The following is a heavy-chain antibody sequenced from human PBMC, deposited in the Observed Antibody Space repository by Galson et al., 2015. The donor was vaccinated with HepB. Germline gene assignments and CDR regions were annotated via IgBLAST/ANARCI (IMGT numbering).Heavy chain of an antibody. J-gene: IGHJ4*02. D-gene: IGHD2-2*01. CDR1: GYTFTRYG. Sequence: SVKVSCKASGYTFTRYGVSWVRQAPGQGLEWMGWISPYSGNTNYPEKLQGRVTMTTDTSTSTAYMELRSLRSDDTAVYYCSRTAVVPAAIPFDCWGQGTLVTVSS. CDR2: ISPYSGNT. CDR3: SRTAVVPAAIPFDC. V-gene: IGHV1-18*04.